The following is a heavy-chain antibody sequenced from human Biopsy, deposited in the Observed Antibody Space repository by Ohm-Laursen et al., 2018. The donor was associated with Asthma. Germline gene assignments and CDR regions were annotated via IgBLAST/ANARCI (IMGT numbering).Heavy chain of an antibody. Sequence: SLRLSCTAAGLTFSSYGMYWVRQAPGKGLERVAVISYDGSNKYYADSVKGRFTISRDNSKNTLYLQMNSLRAEDTAVYYCAKDTEGRYDFWSGLSYNYYGMDVWGQGTTVTVSS. D-gene: IGHD3-3*01. CDR1: GLTFSSYG. J-gene: IGHJ6*02. V-gene: IGHV3-30*18. CDR2: ISYDGSNK. CDR3: AKDTEGRYDFWSGLSYNYYGMDV.